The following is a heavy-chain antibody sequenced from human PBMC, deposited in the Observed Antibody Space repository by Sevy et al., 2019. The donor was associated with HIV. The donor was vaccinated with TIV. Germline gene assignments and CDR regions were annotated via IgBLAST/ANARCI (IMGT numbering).Heavy chain of an antibody. Sequence: SETLSLTCAVYGGSFSGYYWSWIRQPPGKGLEWIGEINHSGSTNYNPSLKSRVTISVDTSKNQFSLKLSSVTAADTAVYYCAKGDRTFYGLDVWGQGTTVTVSS. CDR2: INHSGST. D-gene: IGHD2-15*01. CDR1: GGSFSGYY. V-gene: IGHV4-34*01. CDR3: AKGDRTFYGLDV. J-gene: IGHJ6*02.